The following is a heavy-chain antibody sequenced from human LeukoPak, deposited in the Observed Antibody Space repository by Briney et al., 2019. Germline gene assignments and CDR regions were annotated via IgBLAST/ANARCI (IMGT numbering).Heavy chain of an antibody. CDR1: GSSIIRGYY. D-gene: IGHD3-22*01. CDR2: IYYSGST. Sequence: SETLSLTCNVSGSSIIRGYYWGWIRQPPGMGLEWTGTIYYSGSTNLNPSFKSRVTISVDTSKNQFSLKLSSVTAADTSVYYCGGVEKDSSGYYSPPHFDYWGQGTLVTVSS. V-gene: IGHV4-38-2*02. J-gene: IGHJ4*02. CDR3: GGVEKDSSGYYSPPHFDY.